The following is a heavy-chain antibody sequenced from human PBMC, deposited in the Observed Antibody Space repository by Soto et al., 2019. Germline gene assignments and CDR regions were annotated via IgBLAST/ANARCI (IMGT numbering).Heavy chain of an antibody. V-gene: IGHV3-30*18. D-gene: IGHD6-19*01. CDR1: GFTFSSYG. CDR2: ISYDGSNK. CDR3: AKDQSIAVAGTFDY. Sequence: VGSLRLSCAASGFTFSSYGMHWVRQAPGKGLEWVAVISYDGSNKYYADSVKGRFTISRDNSKNTLYLQMNSLRAEDTAVYYCAKDQSIAVAGTFDYWGQGTLVNVSS. J-gene: IGHJ4*02.